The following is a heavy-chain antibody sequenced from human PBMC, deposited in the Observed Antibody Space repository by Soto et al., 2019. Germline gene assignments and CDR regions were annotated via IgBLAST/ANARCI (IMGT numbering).Heavy chain of an antibody. J-gene: IGHJ4*02. D-gene: IGHD3-22*01. Sequence: GALRLSCAASGFAFSTFAMTWVRQAPGKGLEWVAAISVSGNNAYYADSVKGRFTISRDNSQNSVFLQMSSLRADDTAVYYCARDQLRPGILYSLGVLLPEYGLWGQGTLVTVSS. V-gene: IGHV3-23*01. CDR2: ISVSGNNA. CDR1: GFAFSTFA. CDR3: ARDQLRPGILYSLGVLLPEYGL.